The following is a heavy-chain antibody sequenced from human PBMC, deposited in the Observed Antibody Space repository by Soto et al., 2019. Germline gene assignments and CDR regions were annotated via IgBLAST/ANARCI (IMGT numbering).Heavy chain of an antibody. CDR2: ISGSGGST. CDR3: AKDSAPRTYGDIPYYYYGMDV. CDR1: GFTFSSYA. Sequence: EVQLLESGGGLVQPGGSLRLSCAASGFTFSSYAMSWVRQAPGKGLEWVSAISGSGGSTYYADSVKGRFTISRDNSKNTMYLQMNSLRAEDTAVYYCAKDSAPRTYGDIPYYYYGMDVWGQGTTVTVSS. J-gene: IGHJ6*02. D-gene: IGHD4-17*01. V-gene: IGHV3-23*01.